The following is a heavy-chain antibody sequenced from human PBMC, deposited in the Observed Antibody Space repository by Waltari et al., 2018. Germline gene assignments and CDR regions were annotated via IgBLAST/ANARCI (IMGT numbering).Heavy chain of an antibody. CDR1: GFTFSTYT. CDR3: ARGVSITETPWFAY. CDR2: LSSCSSNR. D-gene: IGHD5-12*01. V-gene: IGHV3-21*02. Sequence: EVQLVESGGGLVKPGGSLRLSCATSGFTFSTYTMNWVRQAPGKGLAWFSSLSSCSSNRYYADSLKGRFTISRDNAKNSMYMQLNSLRVEDTAIYYCARGVSITETPWFAYWGQGTLVTVSS. J-gene: IGHJ4*02.